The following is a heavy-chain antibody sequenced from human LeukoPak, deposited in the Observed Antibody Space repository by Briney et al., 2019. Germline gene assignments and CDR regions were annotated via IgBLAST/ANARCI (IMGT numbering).Heavy chain of an antibody. CDR2: IYYSGST. CDR3: ARIYDSSGYPAFDI. CDR1: GGSISSYY. J-gene: IGHJ3*02. V-gene: IGHV4-59*01. Sequence: SETLSLTYTVSGGSISSYYWSWIRQPPGKGLQWIGYIYYSGSTNYNPSLKSRVTISVDTSKNQFSLKLSSVTAADTAVYYCARIYDSSGYPAFDIWGQGTMVTVSS. D-gene: IGHD3-22*01.